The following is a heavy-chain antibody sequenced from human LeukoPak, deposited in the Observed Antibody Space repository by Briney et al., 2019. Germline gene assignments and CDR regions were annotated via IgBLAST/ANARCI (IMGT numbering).Heavy chain of an antibody. CDR1: GFTFSSYA. D-gene: IGHD4-17*01. V-gene: IGHV3-23*01. CDR2: ISGSGGST. Sequence: PGGSLRLSCAASGFTFSSYAMSWVRQAPGKGLEWVSSISGSGGSTYYADSVKGRFTISRDNSKNTLYLQLSSLRAEDTAVYFCVPAYGSGAEYFQHWGQGTLLTVSS. J-gene: IGHJ1*01. CDR3: VPAYGSGAEYFQH.